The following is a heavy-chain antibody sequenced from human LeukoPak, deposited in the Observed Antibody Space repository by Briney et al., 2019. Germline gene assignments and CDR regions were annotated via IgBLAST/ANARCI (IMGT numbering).Heavy chain of an antibody. V-gene: IGHV3-23*01. CDR1: GFTFSNYV. CDR2: ISYSGDNT. J-gene: IGHJ4*02. D-gene: IGHD6-19*01. CDR3: AKNSGWPYFDY. Sequence: GGSLRLSCEGSGFTFSNYVMTWVRQAPGKGLEWVSGISYSGDNTYYADSVKGRFTISRDNSKNTLYLQMNSLRAEDTAVYYCAKNSGWPYFDYWGQGTLVTVSS.